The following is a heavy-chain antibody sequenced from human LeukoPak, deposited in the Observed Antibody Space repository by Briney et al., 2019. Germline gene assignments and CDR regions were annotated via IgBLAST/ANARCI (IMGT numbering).Heavy chain of an antibody. CDR3: AKALYDHAGVVTRFDY. Sequence: PGGSLRLSCAASGFTFSSYGMHWVRQAPGKGLEWVAFIRYDGSNKYYADSVKGRFTISRDNSKNTLYLQMNSLRAEDTAVYYCAKALYDHAGVVTRFDYWGQGTLVTVSS. V-gene: IGHV3-30*02. CDR2: IRYDGSNK. J-gene: IGHJ4*02. D-gene: IGHD4-23*01. CDR1: GFTFSSYG.